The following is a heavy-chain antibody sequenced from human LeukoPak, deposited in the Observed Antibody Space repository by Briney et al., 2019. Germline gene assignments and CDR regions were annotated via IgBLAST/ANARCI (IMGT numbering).Heavy chain of an antibody. CDR3: ARAPFRDSSGYYYRLIFDY. Sequence: SQTLSLTCTVSGGSISSGGYYWSWIRQHPGKGLEWIGYIYYSGGTYYNPSLKSRVTISVDTSKNQFSLKLSSVTAADTAVYYCARAPFRDSSGYYYRLIFDYWGQGTLVTVSS. V-gene: IGHV4-31*03. D-gene: IGHD3-22*01. CDR2: IYYSGGT. J-gene: IGHJ4*02. CDR1: GGSISSGGYY.